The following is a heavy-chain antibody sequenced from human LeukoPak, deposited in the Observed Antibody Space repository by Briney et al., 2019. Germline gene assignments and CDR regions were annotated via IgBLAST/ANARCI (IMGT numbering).Heavy chain of an antibody. D-gene: IGHD3-3*01. J-gene: IGHJ4*02. CDR3: AKIPQLRFLEWLLYPIDY. CDR1: GFTFSSYV. CDR2: ISGSGGST. Sequence: PGGSLRLSCAASGFTFSSYVMSWVRQAPGKGLEWVSAISGSGGSTYYADSAKGRFTISRDNSKNTLYLQMNSLRAEDTAVYYCAKIPQLRFLEWLLYPIDYWGQGTLVTVSS. V-gene: IGHV3-23*01.